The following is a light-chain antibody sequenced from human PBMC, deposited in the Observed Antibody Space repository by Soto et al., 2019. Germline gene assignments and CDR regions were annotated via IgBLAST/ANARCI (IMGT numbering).Light chain of an antibody. CDR1: QSVSSSY. V-gene: IGKV3-20*01. J-gene: IGKJ3*01. CDR3: QHYGGPFT. Sequence: EIVLTQSPGTLSLSPGESATLSCRASQSVSSSYLAWYQQKPGQAPRLLISAAYSRASGIPGSFSGSGSGTDFTLTIRILEPEDLAVYYCQHYGGPFTFGPGTKVDIK. CDR2: AAY.